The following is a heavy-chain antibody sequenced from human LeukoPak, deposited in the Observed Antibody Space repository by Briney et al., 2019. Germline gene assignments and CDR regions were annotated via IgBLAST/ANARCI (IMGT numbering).Heavy chain of an antibody. V-gene: IGHV4-4*07. CDR3: ARDLYSSGWPSYYFDY. J-gene: IGHJ4*02. D-gene: IGHD6-19*01. CDR2: IYTSGST. Sequence: SETLSLTCTVSGGSISSYYWSWIRQPAGKGLEWIGRIYTSGSTNYNPSLKSRVTMSVDTSKNQFSLKLSSVTAADTAVYYCARDLYSSGWPSYYFDYWGQGTLVTVSS. CDR1: GGSISSYY.